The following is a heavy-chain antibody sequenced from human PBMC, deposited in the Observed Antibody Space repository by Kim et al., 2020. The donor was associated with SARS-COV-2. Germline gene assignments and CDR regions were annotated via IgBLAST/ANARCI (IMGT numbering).Heavy chain of an antibody. CDR2: ISGSGGSA. J-gene: IGHJ6*02. CDR1: GSTFSSYA. Sequence: GGSLRLSCAASGSTFSSYAMTWVRQAPGKGLEWVSSISGSGGSAHYADSVKGRFTISRDNSKNTLYLQMNSLTAEDTAVYYCAKSEGRSTSRTGIDYGKDVWGQGTTVTVSS. V-gene: IGHV3-23*01. D-gene: IGHD2-15*01. CDR3: AKSEGRSTSRTGIDYGKDV.